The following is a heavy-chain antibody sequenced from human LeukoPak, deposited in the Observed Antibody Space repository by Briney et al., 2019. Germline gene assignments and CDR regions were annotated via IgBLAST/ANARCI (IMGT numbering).Heavy chain of an antibody. V-gene: IGHV3-33*01. D-gene: IGHD3-10*01. Sequence: PGGSLRLSCAASGFTFSAYGMHWVRQAPGKGLEWVAFIWHDGTNTFYADSVKGRFTISRVNSKNTVYLEMNSLRAEDTAVYYCARDGTGTTLVRGVMGNFDYWGQGTLVTVSS. CDR2: IWHDGTNT. CDR1: GFTFSAYG. CDR3: ARDGTGTTLVRGVMGNFDY. J-gene: IGHJ4*02.